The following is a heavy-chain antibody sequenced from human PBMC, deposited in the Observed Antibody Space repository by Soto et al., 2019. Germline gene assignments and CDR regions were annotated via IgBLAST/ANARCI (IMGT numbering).Heavy chain of an antibody. V-gene: IGHV4-59*08. CDR1: GGSISRYY. CDR2: IYYSGST. D-gene: IGHD2-15*01. Sequence: QVQLQESGPGLVKPSETLTLTCSVSGGSISRYYWSWIRQPPGKGLEWIGYIYYSGSTNYNPSLKIRVTISVDTSTNQFSLKLTSVTAADTAVYYCAKYAYCSGGICSFEYWGQGTLVTVSS. J-gene: IGHJ4*02. CDR3: AKYAYCSGGICSFEY.